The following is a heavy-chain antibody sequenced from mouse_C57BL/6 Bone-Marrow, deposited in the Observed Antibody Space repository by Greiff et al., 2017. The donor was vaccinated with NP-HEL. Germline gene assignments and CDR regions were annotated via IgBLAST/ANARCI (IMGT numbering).Heavy chain of an antibody. CDR1: GYSFTGYY. Sequence: EVQRVESGPELVKPGASVKISCKASGYSFTGYYMNWVKQSPEKSLEWIGEINPSTGGTTYNQKFKAKATLTVDKSSSTAYMQLKSLTSEDSAVYYCARFYDGYYWFAYWGQGTLVTVSA. CDR3: ARFYDGYYWFAY. CDR2: INPSTGGT. D-gene: IGHD2-3*01. V-gene: IGHV1-42*01. J-gene: IGHJ3*01.